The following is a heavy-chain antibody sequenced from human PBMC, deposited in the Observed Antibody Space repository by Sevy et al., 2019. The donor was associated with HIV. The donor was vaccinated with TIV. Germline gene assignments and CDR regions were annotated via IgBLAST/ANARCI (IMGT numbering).Heavy chain of an antibody. CDR1: GYSFTSYW. D-gene: IGHD3-16*01. CDR3: ARFQGDNYYYYYGMDV. J-gene: IGHJ6*02. CDR2: IYPGDSDT. V-gene: IGHV5-51*01. Sequence: GESLKISCKGSGYSFTSYWIGWVRQMPGKGLEWVGIIYPGDSDTRYSPSFQGQVTISADKSISTAYLQWSSLKASDTAMYYCARFQGDNYYYYYGMDVWGQGTTVTVSS.